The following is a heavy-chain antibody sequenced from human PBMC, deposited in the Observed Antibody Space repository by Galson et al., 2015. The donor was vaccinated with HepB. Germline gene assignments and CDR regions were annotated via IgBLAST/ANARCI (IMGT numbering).Heavy chain of an antibody. V-gene: IGHV1-69*06. D-gene: IGHD2-8*02. CDR1: GDTFSTSG. CDR3: ARGASGRVIVSPLDI. Sequence: SVKVSCKASGDTFSTSGIAWVRQAPGQGPEWMGGIIPIYGGANIAQKFQGRLSITADRSTHTTYMDLSSLKSDDTAVYFCARGASGRVIVSPLDIWGQGTMVTVSS. J-gene: IGHJ3*02. CDR2: IIPIYGGA.